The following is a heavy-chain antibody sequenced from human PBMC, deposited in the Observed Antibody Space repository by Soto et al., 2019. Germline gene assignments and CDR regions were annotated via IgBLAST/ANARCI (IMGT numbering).Heavy chain of an antibody. V-gene: IGHV4-59*01. CDR1: GGSISSYY. CDR2: IYYSGST. CDR3: ARGAAYEYVWGSYPNYFDY. Sequence: LSLTCTVSGGSISSYYWSWIRQPPGKGLEWIGYIYYSGSTNYNPSLKSRVTISVDTSKNQFSLKLSSVTAADTAVYYCARGAAYEYVWGSYPNYFDYWGQGTLVTVSS. D-gene: IGHD3-16*02. J-gene: IGHJ4*02.